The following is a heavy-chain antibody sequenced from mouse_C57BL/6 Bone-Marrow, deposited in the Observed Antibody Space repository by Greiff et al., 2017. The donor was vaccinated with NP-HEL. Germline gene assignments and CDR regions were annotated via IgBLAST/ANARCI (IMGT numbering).Heavy chain of an antibody. J-gene: IGHJ4*01. CDR3: ARQFDYYGSSPYAMDY. CDR1: GFTFSDYG. D-gene: IGHD1-1*01. Sequence: EVKLVESGGGLVKPGGSLKLSCAASGFTFSDYGMHWVRQAPEKGLEWVAYISSGSSTIYYADTVKGRFTISRDNAKNTLFLQMTSLRSEDTAMYYCARQFDYYGSSPYAMDYWGQGTSVTVSS. V-gene: IGHV5-17*01. CDR2: ISSGSSTI.